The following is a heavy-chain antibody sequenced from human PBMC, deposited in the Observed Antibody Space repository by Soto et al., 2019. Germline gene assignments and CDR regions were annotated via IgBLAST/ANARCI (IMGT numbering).Heavy chain of an antibody. CDR2: ISSNGGST. J-gene: IGHJ6*02. CDR3: VKSTGYSSSWYDDYYGMDV. Sequence: GGSLRLSCSASGFTFSSYAMHWVRQAPGKGLEYVSAISSNGGSTYYADSVKGRFTISRDNSKNTLYLQMSSLRAEDTAVYYCVKSTGYSSSWYDDYYGMDVWGQGTTVTVSS. CDR1: GFTFSSYA. D-gene: IGHD6-13*01. V-gene: IGHV3-64D*06.